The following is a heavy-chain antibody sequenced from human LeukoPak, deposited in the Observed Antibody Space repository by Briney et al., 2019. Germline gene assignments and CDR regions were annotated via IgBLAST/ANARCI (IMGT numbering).Heavy chain of an antibody. D-gene: IGHD6-19*01. CDR3: ARARAIAVAGRPYYVDYMDV. CDR2: INPNSGGT. Sequence: ASVKVSCKASGYTFTGYYMHWVRQAPGQGLECMGRINPNSGGTNYAQKFQGRVTMTRDTSISTAYMELSRLRSDDTAVYYCARARAIAVAGRPYYVDYMDVWGTGTTVSVSS. J-gene: IGHJ6*03. V-gene: IGHV1-2*06. CDR1: GYTFTGYY.